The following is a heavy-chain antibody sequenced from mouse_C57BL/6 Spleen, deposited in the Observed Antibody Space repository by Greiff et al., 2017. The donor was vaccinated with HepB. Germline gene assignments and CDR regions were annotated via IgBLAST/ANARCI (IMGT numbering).Heavy chain of an antibody. D-gene: IGHD1-1*01. CDR3: TREEGYGSSYGYFDV. V-gene: IGHV5-9-1*02. CDR1: GFTFSSYA. CDR2: ISSGGDYI. Sequence: EVMLVESGEGLVKPGGSLKLSCAASGFTFSSYAMSWVRQTPEKRLEWVAYISSGGDYIYYADTVKGRFTISRDNARNTLYLQMSSLKSEDTAMYYCTREEGYGSSYGYFDVWGTGTTVTVSS. J-gene: IGHJ1*03.